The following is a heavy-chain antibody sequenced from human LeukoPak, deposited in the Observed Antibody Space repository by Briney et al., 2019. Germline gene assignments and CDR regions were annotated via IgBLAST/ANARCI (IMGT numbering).Heavy chain of an antibody. CDR2: INHSGST. D-gene: IGHD4-11*01. J-gene: IGHJ6*03. CDR3: ARVQDYSNYGAGYMDV. CDR1: GGSFSGYY. Sequence: KTSETLSLTCAVYGGSFSGYYWSWIRQPPGKGLELIGEINHSGSTNYNPSPKSRVTISVDTSKNQFSLKLSSVTAADTAVYYCARVQDYSNYGAGYMDVWGKGTTVTVSS. V-gene: IGHV4-34*01.